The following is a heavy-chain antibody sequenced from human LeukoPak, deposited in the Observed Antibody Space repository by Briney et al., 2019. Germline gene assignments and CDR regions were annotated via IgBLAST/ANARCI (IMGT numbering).Heavy chain of an antibody. J-gene: IGHJ3*02. CDR2: IYYSRST. CDR3: ARADYYYDSSGYYYGAFDI. CDR1: GGSISSRSYY. D-gene: IGHD3-22*01. Sequence: PSETLSLTCTVSGGSISSRSYYWGWIRQPPGKALVWLGYIYYSRSTNYNPSLKSRVTISVDTSKNQFSLKLSSVTAADTAVYYCARADYYYDSSGYYYGAFDIWGQGTMVTVSS. V-gene: IGHV4-61*01.